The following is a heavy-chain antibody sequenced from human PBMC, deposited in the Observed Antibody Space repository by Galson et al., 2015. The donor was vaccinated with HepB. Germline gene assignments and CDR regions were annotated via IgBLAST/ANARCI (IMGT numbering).Heavy chain of an antibody. CDR3: ARGDAAAGRVTDY. CDR1: GFTFSSYA. V-gene: IGHV3-30*04. J-gene: IGHJ4*02. D-gene: IGHD6-13*01. CDR2: ISYDGSNK. Sequence: SLRLSCAASGFTFSSYAMHWVRQAPGKGLEWVAVISYDGSNKYYADSVKGRFTISRDNSKNTLYLQMNSLRAEDTAVYYCARGDAAAGRVTDYWGQGTLVTVSS.